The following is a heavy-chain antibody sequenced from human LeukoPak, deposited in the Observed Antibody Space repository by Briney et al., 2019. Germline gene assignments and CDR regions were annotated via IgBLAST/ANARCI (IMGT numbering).Heavy chain of an antibody. J-gene: IGHJ6*02. V-gene: IGHV4-59*01. CDR3: ARGSGYSGYDYYYGMDV. CDR1: GGSISSYY. D-gene: IGHD5-12*01. Sequence: SETLSLTCTVSGGSISSYYWSWIRQPPGKGLEWIGYIYYSGSTNYNPSLKSRVTISVDTSKNQFSLKLSSVTAADAAVYYCARGSGYSGYDYYYGMDVWGQGTTVTVSS. CDR2: IYYSGST.